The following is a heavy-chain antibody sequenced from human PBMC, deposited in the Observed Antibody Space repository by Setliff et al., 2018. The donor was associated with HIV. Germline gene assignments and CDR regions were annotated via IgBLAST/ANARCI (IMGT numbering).Heavy chain of an antibody. J-gene: IGHJ5*02. D-gene: IGHD6-19*01. CDR1: GGTSRNYA. CDR3: ARVAGFWFDP. Sequence: SVKVSCKASGGTSRNYAINWVRQAAGQGLEWMGGIFPTFGLANYAQKFQDRVTITADESTNTAYMDLTNLTSEDTAMYYCARVAGFWFDPWGQGSLVTVSS. V-gene: IGHV1-69*13. CDR2: IFPTFGLA.